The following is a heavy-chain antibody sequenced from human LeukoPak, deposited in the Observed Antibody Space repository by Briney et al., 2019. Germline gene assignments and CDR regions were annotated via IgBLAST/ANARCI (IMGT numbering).Heavy chain of an antibody. D-gene: IGHD6-19*01. CDR3: VKDPHSSGRYYFDY. Sequence: GGSLRLSCSVSGFTFSNYAMHWVRQAPGKGLEYVSGISSNGGRTYCADSVKGRFTISGDNSKNTMYVQMSTLRVEDTAVYYCVKDPHSSGRYYFDYWGQGTLVTVSS. V-gene: IGHV3-64*05. CDR1: GFTFSNYA. CDR2: ISSNGGRT. J-gene: IGHJ4*02.